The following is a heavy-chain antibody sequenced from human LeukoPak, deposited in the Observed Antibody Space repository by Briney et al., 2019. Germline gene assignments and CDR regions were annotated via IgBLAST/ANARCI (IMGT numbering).Heavy chain of an antibody. CDR2: IYYSGST. Sequence: SETLSLTCTVSGGSISSYYWSWIRQPPGEGLEWIGYIYYSGSTNYNPSLKSRVTISVDTSKNQFSLKLSSVTAADTAVYYCARKEVGATTFDYWGQGTLVTVSS. J-gene: IGHJ4*02. CDR3: ARKEVGATTFDY. D-gene: IGHD1-26*01. V-gene: IGHV4-59*01. CDR1: GGSISSYY.